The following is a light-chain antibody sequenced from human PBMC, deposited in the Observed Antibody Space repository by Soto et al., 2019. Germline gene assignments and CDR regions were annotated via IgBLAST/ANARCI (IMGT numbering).Light chain of an antibody. J-gene: IGKJ1*01. V-gene: IGKV1-9*01. CDR1: PAIASF. CDR3: QQLNSSPWT. CDR2: GAS. Sequence: IELTQSPSSLSPSVGERVTLSCRASPAIASFLAWYQQKPGTAPKLLIYGASTLKSCVPSRFSGSRSGTDYTLTIASLQPEDFATYYCQQLNSSPWTFGQGTKVEIK.